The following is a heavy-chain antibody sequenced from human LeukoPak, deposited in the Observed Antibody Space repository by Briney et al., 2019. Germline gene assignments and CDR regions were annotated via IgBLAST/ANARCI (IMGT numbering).Heavy chain of an antibody. CDR3: ARDLVRGVIMKDWFDP. J-gene: IGHJ5*02. Sequence: SVKVSCKASGGTFSSYAISWVRQAPGQGLEWMGGIIPIFGTANYAQKFQGRVTITADESTSTAYMELSSLRSEDTAVYYCARDLVRGVIMKDWFDPWGQGTLVTVSS. V-gene: IGHV1-69*13. CDR2: IIPIFGTA. D-gene: IGHD3-10*01. CDR1: GGTFSSYA.